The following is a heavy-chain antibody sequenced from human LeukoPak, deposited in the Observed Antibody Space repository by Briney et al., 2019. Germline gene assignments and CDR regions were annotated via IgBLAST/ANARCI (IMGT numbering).Heavy chain of an antibody. Sequence: SETLSLTCTVSGGSISSGGDYWSWIRQRPGKGLEWIGYIYYSGSTYYNPSLKSRVTISVDTSKNQFYLKMSSVTAADTAVYYCARDPGCSSTSCEWGWFDPWGQGTLVTVSS. CDR2: IYYSGST. CDR1: GGSISSGGDY. J-gene: IGHJ5*02. D-gene: IGHD2-2*01. V-gene: IGHV4-31*03. CDR3: ARDPGCSSTSCEWGWFDP.